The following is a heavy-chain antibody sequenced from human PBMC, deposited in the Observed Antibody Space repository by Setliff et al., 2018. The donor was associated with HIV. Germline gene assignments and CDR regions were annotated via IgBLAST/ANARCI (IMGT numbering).Heavy chain of an antibody. D-gene: IGHD3-22*01. Sequence: PGGSLRLSCAASGFSFSHAWMSWVRQAPGKGLEWVGRIKGKVDAGTTDYAAPVKGRFTISGEDSIRKVYLQMNTLKTEDTAVYYCAKRDYSDSSGYALRFDSWGQGTLVTVSS. CDR3: AKRDYSDSSGYALRFDS. V-gene: IGHV3-15*01. CDR1: GFSFSHAW. J-gene: IGHJ4*02. CDR2: IKGKVDAGTT.